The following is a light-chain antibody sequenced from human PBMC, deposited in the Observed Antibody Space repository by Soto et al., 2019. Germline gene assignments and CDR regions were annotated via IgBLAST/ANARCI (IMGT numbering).Light chain of an antibody. J-gene: IGKJ1*01. Sequence: DIQMTRSPSTLSASIGDRVSITCRASQSISKWLAWHQQKPGKAPKLLTYDASTLQSGVPPRFSGSGSGTEFTLTIRSLQPDDIATYYCQQYSSYSAWTFGEGTKVDIK. CDR1: QSISKW. CDR2: DAS. CDR3: QQYSSYSAWT. V-gene: IGKV1-5*01.